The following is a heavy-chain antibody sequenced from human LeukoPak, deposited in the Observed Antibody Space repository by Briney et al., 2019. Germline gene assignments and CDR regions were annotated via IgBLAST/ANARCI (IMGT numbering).Heavy chain of an antibody. D-gene: IGHD7-27*01. V-gene: IGHV3-23*01. Sequence: GGSLRLSCAASGFPFGGQSMSWVRQAPGKGLEWVSSIRGDSTTYYADSVKGRFTTSRDNSRNMVYLQMNSLRAEDTALYYCVKGSNWGGDNWGQGALVTVSS. CDR1: GFPFGGQS. CDR3: VKGSNWGGDN. CDR2: IRGDSTT. J-gene: IGHJ4*02.